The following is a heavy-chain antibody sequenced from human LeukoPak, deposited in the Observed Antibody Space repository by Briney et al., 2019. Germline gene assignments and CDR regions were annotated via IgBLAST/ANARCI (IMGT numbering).Heavy chain of an antibody. CDR2: ISYDGSNK. J-gene: IGHJ4*02. CDR3: ARRRFVDTAMVRGPFDY. Sequence: PGGSLRLSCAASGFTFSSYAMHWVRQAPGKGLEWVAVISYDGSNKYYADSVKGRFTISRDNSKNTLYLQMNSLRAEDTTVYYCARRRFVDTAMVRGPFDYWGQGTLVTVSS. D-gene: IGHD5-18*01. V-gene: IGHV3-30-3*01. CDR1: GFTFSSYA.